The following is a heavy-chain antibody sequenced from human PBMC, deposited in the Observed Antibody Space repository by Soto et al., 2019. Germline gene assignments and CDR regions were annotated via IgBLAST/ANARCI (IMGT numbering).Heavy chain of an antibody. CDR1: GGSLSGYY. CDR2: ITHSGST. V-gene: IGHV4-34*01. CDR3: ARTRRRMKDYHTNYYRGMDV. Sequence: QVQLQQWGGGLLKPSETLSLTCAVYGGSLSGYYWSWIRQPPGKGLEWIGEITHSGSTNYNSPLMIRVNISVDTSKNQISLRLTSVTDADTAVFYCARTRRRMKDYHTNYYRGMDVWGQGTTVTVSS. D-gene: IGHD3-3*01. J-gene: IGHJ6*01.